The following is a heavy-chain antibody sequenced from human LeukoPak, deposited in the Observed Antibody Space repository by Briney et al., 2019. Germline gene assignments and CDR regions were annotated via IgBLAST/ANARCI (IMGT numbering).Heavy chain of an antibody. CDR1: GYTFTGYY. Sequence: GASVKVSCKASGYTFTGYYMHWVRRAPGQGLEWMGWINPNSGGTSYAQKFQGRVTMTRDTSTSTVYMELSSLRSEDTAVYYCARESRDGYNFVYWGQGTLVTVSS. D-gene: IGHD5-24*01. V-gene: IGHV1-2*02. J-gene: IGHJ4*02. CDR3: ARESRDGYNFVY. CDR2: INPNSGGT.